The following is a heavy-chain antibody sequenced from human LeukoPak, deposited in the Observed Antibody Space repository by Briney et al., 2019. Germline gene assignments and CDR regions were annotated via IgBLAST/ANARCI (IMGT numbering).Heavy chain of an antibody. V-gene: IGHV3-23*01. Sequence: PGGSLRLSCAASGFTFSSYAMSWVRQAPGKGLEWVSAISGSGGSTYYADSVKGRFTISRDNSKNTLYLQMNSLGAEDTAVFYCATSPDYGGYYYFDYWGPGTLVTVSS. D-gene: IGHD4-17*01. J-gene: IGHJ4*02. CDR2: ISGSGGST. CDR1: GFTFSSYA. CDR3: ATSPDYGGYYYFDY.